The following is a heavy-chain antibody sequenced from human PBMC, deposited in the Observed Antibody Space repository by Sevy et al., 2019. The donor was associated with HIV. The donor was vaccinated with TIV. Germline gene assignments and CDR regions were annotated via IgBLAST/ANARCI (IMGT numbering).Heavy chain of an antibody. J-gene: IGHJ4*02. CDR3: LRDLLRPVVVPAASFDY. Sequence: GGSLRLSCSASGFTFSYYGMYWVRQAPGKGLQYVSGISSNGDSTDYGDSVKGRFTISRDNSKNTLYLQMSSLRAEDTAVYYCLRDLLRPVVVPAASFDYWGQGTLVTVSS. CDR2: ISSNGDST. V-gene: IGHV3-64D*06. D-gene: IGHD2-2*01. CDR1: GFTFSYYG.